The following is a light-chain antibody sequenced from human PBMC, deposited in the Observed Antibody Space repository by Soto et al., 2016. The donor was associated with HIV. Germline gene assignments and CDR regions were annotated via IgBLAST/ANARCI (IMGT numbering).Light chain of an antibody. V-gene: IGKV1-5*03. CDR2: QTY. Sequence: DIQMTQSPSTLSASVGDRVTITCRATQSINNWLAWYQQKPGEAPKLLIYQTYSLESGVPSRFSGSGSGTEFTLTISSLQPDDFASYYCQQYDRYSLTFGGGTKVEIK. CDR1: QSINNW. J-gene: IGKJ4*01. CDR3: QQYDRYSLT.